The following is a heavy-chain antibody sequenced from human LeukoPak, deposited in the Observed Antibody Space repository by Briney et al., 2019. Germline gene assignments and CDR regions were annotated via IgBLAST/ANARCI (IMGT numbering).Heavy chain of an antibody. D-gene: IGHD6-19*01. V-gene: IGHV3-23*01. CDR1: GFTISSYA. J-gene: IGHJ3*02. CDR3: AKGRSVAVAGTNAFDI. Sequence: GGSLRLSCAASGFTISSYAMSWVRQAPGKGLEWVSAISGSGGSTYYADSVKGRFTISRDNSKNTLYLQMNSLRAEYTAVYYCAKGRSVAVAGTNAFDIWGQGTMVTVSS. CDR2: ISGSGGST.